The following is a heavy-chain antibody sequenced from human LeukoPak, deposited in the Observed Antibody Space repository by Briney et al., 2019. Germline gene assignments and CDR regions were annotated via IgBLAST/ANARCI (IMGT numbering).Heavy chain of an antibody. J-gene: IGHJ4*02. Sequence: ASVKVSCKASGYTFTSYGISWVRQAPGQGLEWMGWISAYNGNTNYAQKLQGRVTMTRNTSISTAYMELSSLRSEDTAVYYCARSPSRERKWIQLWSPNFDYWGQGTLVTVSS. D-gene: IGHD5-18*01. CDR3: ARSPSRERKWIQLWSPNFDY. V-gene: IGHV1-18*01. CDR2: ISAYNGNT. CDR1: GYTFTSYG.